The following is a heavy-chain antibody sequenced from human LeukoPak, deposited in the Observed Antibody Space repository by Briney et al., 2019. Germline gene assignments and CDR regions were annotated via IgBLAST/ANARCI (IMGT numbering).Heavy chain of an antibody. V-gene: IGHV3-13*01. CDR1: GFTFSSFD. CDR3: ARGPPRGKYYYMDV. J-gene: IGHJ6*03. CDR2: IGTASDT. Sequence: GGSLRLSCAASGFTFSSFDMHWVRQPTGQGLEWVSTIGTASDTYYPGSVEGRFTISRDNAKNSLYLQMNSLTAGDTAVYYCARGPPRGKYYYMDVWGKGTTVTVSS. D-gene: IGHD1-1*01.